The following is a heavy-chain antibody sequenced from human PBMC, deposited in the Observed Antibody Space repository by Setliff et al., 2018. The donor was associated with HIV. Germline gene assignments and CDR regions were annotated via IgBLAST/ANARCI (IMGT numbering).Heavy chain of an antibody. CDR1: GYTFSNYA. CDR3: ARDRCDSVKCYLYNWFDP. V-gene: IGHV1-3*01. D-gene: IGHD3-22*01. Sequence: ASVKVSCKASGYTFSNYAMHWVRQAPGQRLEWMGWINAGNGNTKYSQKFQGRVTITRDTSASAAYMELSSLRSEDTAVYYCARDRCDSVKCYLYNWFDPWGQGTLVTVSS. J-gene: IGHJ5*02. CDR2: INAGNGNT.